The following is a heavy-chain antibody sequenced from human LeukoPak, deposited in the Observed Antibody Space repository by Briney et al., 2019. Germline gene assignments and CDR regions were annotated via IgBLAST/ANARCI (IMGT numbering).Heavy chain of an antibody. Sequence: SVKVSCKASGGTFSSYAISWVRQAPGQGHEWMGGIIPIFGTANYAQKFQGRVAITADESTSTAYMELSSLRSEDTAVYYCARDTAMVTSSFDIWGQGTMVTVSS. J-gene: IGHJ3*02. V-gene: IGHV1-69*13. D-gene: IGHD5-18*01. CDR1: GGTFSSYA. CDR3: ARDTAMVTSSFDI. CDR2: IIPIFGTA.